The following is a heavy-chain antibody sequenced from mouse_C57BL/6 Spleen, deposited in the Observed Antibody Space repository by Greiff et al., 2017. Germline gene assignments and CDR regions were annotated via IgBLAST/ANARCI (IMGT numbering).Heavy chain of an antibody. D-gene: IGHD1-1*01. CDR1: GYTFTSYW. J-gene: IGHJ3*01. V-gene: IGHV1-5*01. CDR3: TRRGLYYGSSYWFAY. Sequence: VHVKQSGTVLARPGASVKMSCKTSGYTFTSYWMHWVKQRPGQGLEWIGAIYPGNSDTSYNQKFKGKAKLTAVTSASTAYMELSSLTNEDSAVYYCTRRGLYYGSSYWFAYWGQGTLVTVSA. CDR2: IYPGNSDT.